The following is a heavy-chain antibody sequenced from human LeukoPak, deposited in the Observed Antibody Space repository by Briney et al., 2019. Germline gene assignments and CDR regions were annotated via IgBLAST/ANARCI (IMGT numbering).Heavy chain of an antibody. CDR3: AREGNFYYYDSSGYLSWFDP. CDR1: GYTFTGYF. D-gene: IGHD3-22*01. J-gene: IGHJ5*02. CDR2: INPNSGGT. V-gene: IGHV1-2*02. Sequence: ASVKVSCKASGYTFTGYFIHWVRQAPGQGLEWMGWINPNSGGTNYAQKFQGRVTMTRDTSISTAYMELGSLRSDDTAVYYCAREGNFYYYDSSGYLSWFDPWGQGTLVTVSS.